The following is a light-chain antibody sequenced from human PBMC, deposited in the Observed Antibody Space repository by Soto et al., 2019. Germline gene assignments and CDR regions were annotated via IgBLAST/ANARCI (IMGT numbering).Light chain of an antibody. J-gene: IGKJ1*01. V-gene: IGKV1-5*01. CDR1: QSISSW. CDR2: DAS. Sequence: DIQMTQSPSTLSPSVGDRVTITCRASQSISSWLAWYQQKPGKAPKFLIYDASNLESGVPSRFSGSGSGTEFTLTISSLQPDDFATYYCQQYSSYWTFGQGTKVDIK. CDR3: QQYSSYWT.